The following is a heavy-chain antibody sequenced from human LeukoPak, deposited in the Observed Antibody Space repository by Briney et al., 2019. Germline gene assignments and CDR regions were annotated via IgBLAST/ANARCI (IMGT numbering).Heavy chain of an antibody. CDR2: IIPIFGTA. CDR1: GGTFSSYA. V-gene: IGHV1-69*05. Sequence: ASVKVSCKASGGTFSSYAISWVLQAPGQGLEWMGRIIPIFGTANYAQKFQGRVTITTDESTSTAYMELSSLRSEDTAVYYCASRGPLAALTEYYFDYWGQGTLVTVSS. CDR3: ASRGPLAALTEYYFDY. D-gene: IGHD6-6*01. J-gene: IGHJ4*02.